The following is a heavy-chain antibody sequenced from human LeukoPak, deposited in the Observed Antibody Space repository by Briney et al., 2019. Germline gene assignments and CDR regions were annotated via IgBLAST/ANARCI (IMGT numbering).Heavy chain of an antibody. J-gene: IGHJ5*02. D-gene: IGHD6-6*01. Sequence: SETLPLTCTVSGGSISSYYWSWIRQPAGKGLEWIGRIYTSGSTNYNPSLKSRVTMSVDTSKNQFSLKLSSVTAADTAVYYCARDRGSSSSRWFDPWGQGTLVTVSS. CDR3: ARDRGSSSSRWFDP. CDR2: IYTSGST. V-gene: IGHV4-4*07. CDR1: GGSISSYY.